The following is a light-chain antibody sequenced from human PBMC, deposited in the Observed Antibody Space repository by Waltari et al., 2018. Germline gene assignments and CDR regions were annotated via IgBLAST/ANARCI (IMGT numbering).Light chain of an antibody. CDR3: QQRSNWPPGLT. CDR2: DAS. J-gene: IGKJ4*01. CDR1: QSVSSY. Sequence: EIVLTQSPATLSLSPGERATLSCRASQSVSSYLAWYQQKPGQAPRLLIDDASNRAPGIPARFSGSGSGTDFTLTISSLEPEDFAVYYCQQRSNWPPGLTFGGGTKVEIK. V-gene: IGKV3-11*01.